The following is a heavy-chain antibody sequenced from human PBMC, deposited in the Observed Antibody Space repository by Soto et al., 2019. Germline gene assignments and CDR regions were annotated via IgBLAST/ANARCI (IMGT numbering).Heavy chain of an antibody. Sequence: PSQTLSLTCAISGDSVSSNSAAWNWIRQSPSRGLEWLGRTYYRSKWYNDYAVSVKSRITINPDTSKNQFSLQLNSVTPEDTAVYYCAREASILWFGELSQYYYGMDVWGQGTTVTVSS. D-gene: IGHD3-10*01. J-gene: IGHJ6*02. CDR1: GDSVSSNSAA. V-gene: IGHV6-1*01. CDR2: TYYRSKWYN. CDR3: AREASILWFGELSQYYYGMDV.